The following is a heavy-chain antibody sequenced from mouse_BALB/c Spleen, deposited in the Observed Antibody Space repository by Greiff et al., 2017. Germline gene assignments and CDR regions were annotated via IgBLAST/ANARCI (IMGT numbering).Heavy chain of an antibody. CDR1: GYTFTSYW. CDR3: ARPYYYYAMDY. CDR2: INPSTGYT. J-gene: IGHJ4*01. D-gene: IGHD1-1*01. V-gene: IGHV1-7*01. Sequence: QVQLKESGAELAKPGASVKMSCKASGYTFTSYWMHWVKQRPGQGLEWIGYINPSTGYTEYNQKFKDKATLTADKSSSTAYMQLSSLTSEDSAVYYCARPYYYYAMDYWGQGTSVTVSS.